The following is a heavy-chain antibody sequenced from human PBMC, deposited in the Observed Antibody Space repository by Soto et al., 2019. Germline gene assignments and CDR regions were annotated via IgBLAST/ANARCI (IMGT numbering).Heavy chain of an antibody. CDR1: GYNFTRFG. CDR2: MGADSGHR. CDR3: RAQEHQPTQKEYGQFNGRAV. J-gene: IGHJ3*01. V-gene: IGHV1-18*01. D-gene: IGHD2-2*01. Sequence: QFRLVQSGAEVKKPGASVRVSCKASGYNFTRFGITWVRQAPGQGLVWMGWMGADSGHRRQAPRIQGRLTMNTDATFSTAYIDIRSLRSDDTALYDYRAQEHQPTQKEYGQFNGRAVWGQGTMVTVSS.